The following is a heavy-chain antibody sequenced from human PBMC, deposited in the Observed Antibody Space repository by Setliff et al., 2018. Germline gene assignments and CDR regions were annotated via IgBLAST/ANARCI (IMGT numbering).Heavy chain of an antibody. J-gene: IGHJ4*02. CDR1: GYSFNSYY. CDR3: ARAGSAAAGRKGIFEY. CDR2: INPGGGSS. D-gene: IGHD6-13*01. V-gene: IGHV1-46*02. Sequence: ASVRVSCKASGYSFNSYYMHWVRQAPGQGLEWMGIINPGGGSSSSTEKFQGRVTMTRDTSASTVYMEMGNLTSDDTAVYYCARAGSAAAGRKGIFEYWGQGSLVTVSS.